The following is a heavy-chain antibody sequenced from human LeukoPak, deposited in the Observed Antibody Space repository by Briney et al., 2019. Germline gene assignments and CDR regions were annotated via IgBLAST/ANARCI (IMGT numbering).Heavy chain of an antibody. J-gene: IGHJ4*02. CDR3: ARELLGTYYDRSLDY. Sequence: GASVKVSCKASGYTSTNYGISWVRQAPGQGLEWMGWINPNSGGTNYAQKFQGRVSMTRDTSISTAYMELSSLTSDDTAVYYCARELLGTYYDRSLDYWDQGTLVTVSS. CDR2: INPNSGGT. V-gene: IGHV1-2*02. CDR1: GYTSTNYG. D-gene: IGHD1-26*01.